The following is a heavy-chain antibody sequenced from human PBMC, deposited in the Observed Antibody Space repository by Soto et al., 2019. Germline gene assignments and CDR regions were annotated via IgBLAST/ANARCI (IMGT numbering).Heavy chain of an antibody. CDR3: ARDTYYYDSSGYYPPRGFDP. CDR1: GGTFSSYA. Sequence: GASVKVSCKASGGTFSSYAISWVRQAPGQGLEWMGGIIPIFGTANYAQKFQGRVTITADKSTSTAYMELSSLRSEDTAVYYCARDTYYYDSSGYYPPRGFDPWGQGTLVTVSS. V-gene: IGHV1-69*06. CDR2: IIPIFGTA. J-gene: IGHJ5*02. D-gene: IGHD3-22*01.